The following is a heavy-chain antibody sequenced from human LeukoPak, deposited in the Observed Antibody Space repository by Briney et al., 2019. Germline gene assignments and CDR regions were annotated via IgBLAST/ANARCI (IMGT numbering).Heavy chain of an antibody. Sequence: PGGSLRLSCAASGFTFSSYSMNWVRQAPGKGLEWVSSISSSSSYIYYADSVKGRFTISRDNAKNSLYLQMNSLRAEDTAVYYCAKWGELRSVYFDCWGQGTLVTVSS. J-gene: IGHJ4*02. CDR1: GFTFSSYS. V-gene: IGHV3-21*01. D-gene: IGHD1-26*01. CDR3: AKWGELRSVYFDC. CDR2: ISSSSSYI.